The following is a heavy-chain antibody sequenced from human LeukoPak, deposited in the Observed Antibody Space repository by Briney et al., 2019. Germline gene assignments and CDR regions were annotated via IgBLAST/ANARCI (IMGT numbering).Heavy chain of an antibody. J-gene: IGHJ4*02. Sequence: SETLSFTCTVSGGSISNYYWSWIRQPAGKGLEWIGRIYTSGSTNYNPSLKSRVTMSVDTSKNQFSLKLSSVTAADTAVYYCAREGVWGSYRYWGQGTLVTVSS. CDR1: GGSISNYY. CDR2: IYTSGST. V-gene: IGHV4-4*07. D-gene: IGHD3-16*02. CDR3: AREGVWGSYRY.